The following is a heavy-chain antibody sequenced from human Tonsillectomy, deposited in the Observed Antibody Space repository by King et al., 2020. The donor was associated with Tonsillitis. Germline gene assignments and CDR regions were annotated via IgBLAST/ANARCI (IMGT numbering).Heavy chain of an antibody. Sequence: VQLQESGPGLVKPSETLSLTCTVSGDSVSSSKYYWSWIRKPPGEGLEWIGYIDYSGNTYYNPSLTSRVTISVDTSNNKFSLQLRSVPTADSAVYFCARVQSSSWFGLSHSYYAMDVWGQGTTVTVSS. CDR2: IDYSGNT. D-gene: IGHD6-13*01. CDR3: ARVQSSSWFGLSHSYYAMDV. V-gene: IGHV4-61*01. J-gene: IGHJ6*02. CDR1: GDSVSSSKYY.